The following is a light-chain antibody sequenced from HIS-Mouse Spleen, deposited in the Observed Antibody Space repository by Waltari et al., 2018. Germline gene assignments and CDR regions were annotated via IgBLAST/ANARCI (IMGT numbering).Light chain of an antibody. CDR1: SSDVGGYNY. V-gene: IGLV2-11*01. J-gene: IGLJ3*02. CDR2: DVS. CDR3: CSYAGSWV. Sequence: QSALTQPRSVSVSPGQSVTISCTATSSDVGGYNYVSWYQQPPGKAPKLMIYDVSKRPSGVPDRFSGSKSGNTASLTISGLQAEDEADYYCCSYAGSWVFGGGTKLTVL.